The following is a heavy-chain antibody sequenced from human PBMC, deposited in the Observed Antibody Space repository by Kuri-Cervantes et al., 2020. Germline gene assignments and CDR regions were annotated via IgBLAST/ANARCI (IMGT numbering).Heavy chain of an antibody. CDR3: ARYCSTSSCYVGQNDAFDI. J-gene: IGHJ3*02. CDR1: GGSISSSNW. Sequence: GSLRLSCAVSGGSISSSNWWSWVRQPPGKGLEWIGEIYHSGSTNYNPSLKSRVTISVDKSKNQFSLKLSSVTAADTAVYYCARYCSTSSCYVGQNDAFDIWGQGTMVTVSS. D-gene: IGHD2-2*01. CDR2: IYHSGST. V-gene: IGHV4-4*02.